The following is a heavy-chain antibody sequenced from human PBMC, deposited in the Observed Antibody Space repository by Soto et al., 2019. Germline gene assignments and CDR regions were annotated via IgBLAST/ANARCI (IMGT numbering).Heavy chain of an antibody. CDR3: ARVLSNAYYDSSGYYGDAFDI. CDR2: IIPIFGTA. V-gene: IGHV1-69*13. Sequence: ASVKVSCKASGGTFSSYAISWVRQAPGQGLEWMGGIIPIFGTANYTRKFQGRVTITADESTSTAYMELSSLRSEDTAVYYCARVLSNAYYDSSGYYGDAFDIWGQGTMVTVSS. CDR1: GGTFSSYA. J-gene: IGHJ3*02. D-gene: IGHD3-22*01.